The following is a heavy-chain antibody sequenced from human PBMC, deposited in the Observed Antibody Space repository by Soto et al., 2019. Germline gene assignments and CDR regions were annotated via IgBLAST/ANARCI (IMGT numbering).Heavy chain of an antibody. D-gene: IGHD3-3*01. CDR2: IYYSGST. J-gene: IGHJ6*02. Sequence: SETLSLTCTVSGGSISSSSYYWGWIRQPPGKGLEWIGSIYYSGSTYYNPSLKSRVTISVDTSKNQFSLKLSSVTAADTAVYYCARPLLGWAETAADYYYGMDVWGQGTTVTV. V-gene: IGHV4-39*01. CDR1: GGSISSSSYY. CDR3: ARPLLGWAETAADYYYGMDV.